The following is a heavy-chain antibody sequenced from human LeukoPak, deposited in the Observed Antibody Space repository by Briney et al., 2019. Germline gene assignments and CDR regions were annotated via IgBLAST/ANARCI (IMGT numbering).Heavy chain of an antibody. Sequence: GGSLRLSSVASGFTFSTYTMNSVRQAPGKGLEWVSSISSSSSYLYYADSVKGRFTISRDNAKNSLYLQMNSLRAEDTAVYYCARGANYVILTGYLDYWGQGTLVTVSS. D-gene: IGHD3-9*01. CDR1: GFTFSTYT. CDR2: ISSSSSYL. J-gene: IGHJ4*02. V-gene: IGHV3-21*01. CDR3: ARGANYVILTGYLDY.